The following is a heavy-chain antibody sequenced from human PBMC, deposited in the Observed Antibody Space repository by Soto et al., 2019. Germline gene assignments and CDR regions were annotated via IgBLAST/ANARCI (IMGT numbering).Heavy chain of an antibody. J-gene: IGHJ6*03. CDR1: GFTFSSYS. V-gene: IGHV3-48*01. D-gene: IGHD6-13*01. Sequence: EVQLVESGGGLVQPGGSLRLPCAASGFTFSSYSMNWVRQAPGKGLEWVSYISSSSSTIYYADSVKGRFTISRDNAKNSLYLQMNSLRAEDTAVYYCAAYSSSWYYYYYYMDVWGKGTTVTVSS. CDR3: AAYSSSWYYYYYYMDV. CDR2: ISSSSSTI.